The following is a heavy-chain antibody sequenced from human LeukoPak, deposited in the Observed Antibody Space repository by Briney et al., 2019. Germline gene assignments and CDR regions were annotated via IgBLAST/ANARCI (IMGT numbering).Heavy chain of an antibody. V-gene: IGHV3-48*02. J-gene: IGHJ4*02. CDR1: GFTFSNYN. Sequence: GGSLRLSCAASGFTFSNYNMNWVRQAPGKGLEWVSYISSSRNTIDYADSVKGRFTISRDNAKNSLYLQMNRLRDEDTAVHYCARDPGDYFDYWGQGTLVTVSS. CDR3: ARDPGDYFDY. D-gene: IGHD3-10*01. CDR2: ISSSRNTI.